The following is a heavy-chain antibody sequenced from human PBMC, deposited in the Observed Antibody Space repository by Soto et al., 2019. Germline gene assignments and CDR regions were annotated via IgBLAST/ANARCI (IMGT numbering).Heavy chain of an antibody. Sequence: EVQLLESGGDLVQPGGSLRLSCAASGFTFSSYAMSWVRQAPGKGLEWVSALSGSGGSTYYTDSVKGRFTISRDNSKNTLYLQMNSLRAEDTAVYYCAKHPQYSSGYDYWGRGTLVTVSS. V-gene: IGHV3-23*01. J-gene: IGHJ4*02. CDR3: AKHPQYSSGYDY. D-gene: IGHD5-18*01. CDR1: GFTFSSYA. CDR2: LSGSGGST.